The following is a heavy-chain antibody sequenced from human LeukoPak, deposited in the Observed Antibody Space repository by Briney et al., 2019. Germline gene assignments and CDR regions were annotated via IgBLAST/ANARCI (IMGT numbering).Heavy chain of an antibody. V-gene: IGHV1-18*04. J-gene: IGHJ4*02. CDR3: ARGPAAVRPGSSFDY. CDR1: GYTFTGYY. CDR2: ISAYNGNT. Sequence: ASVKVSCKASGYTFTGYYMHWVRQAPGQGLEWMGWISAYNGNTNYAQKLQGRVTMTTDTSTSTAYMELRSLRSDDTAVYYCARGPAAVRPGSSFDYWGQGTLVTVSS. D-gene: IGHD6-13*01.